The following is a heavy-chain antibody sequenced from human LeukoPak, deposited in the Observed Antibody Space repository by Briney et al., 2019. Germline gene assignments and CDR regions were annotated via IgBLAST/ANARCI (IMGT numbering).Heavy chain of an antibody. D-gene: IGHD2-2*01. J-gene: IGHJ4*02. CDR1: GFTFSSYG. Sequence: GGSLRLSCAASGFTFSSYGMHWVRQAPGKGLEWVAFIQYVGSNKYYADSVKGRFTISRDNSKNTLYLQMNSLRAEDTAVYYCAKVTRYCSSTSCPPEDWGQGTLVTVSS. CDR3: AKVTRYCSSTSCPPED. V-gene: IGHV3-30*02. CDR2: IQYVGSNK.